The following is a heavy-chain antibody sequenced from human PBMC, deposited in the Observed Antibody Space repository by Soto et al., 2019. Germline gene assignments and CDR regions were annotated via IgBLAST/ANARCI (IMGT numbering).Heavy chain of an antibody. D-gene: IGHD6-13*01. Sequence: GESLRLSCAASGLSVSTNYMTWVRQAPGKGLEWVSLIFAGGRTYYADSVKGRFTISRDNSKNTLYLQMNSLSAEDTGVYYCARERIEAAGTHDAIDIWGQGTMVTVSS. J-gene: IGHJ3*02. CDR3: ARERIEAAGTHDAIDI. CDR2: IFAGGRT. V-gene: IGHV3-53*01. CDR1: GLSVSTNY.